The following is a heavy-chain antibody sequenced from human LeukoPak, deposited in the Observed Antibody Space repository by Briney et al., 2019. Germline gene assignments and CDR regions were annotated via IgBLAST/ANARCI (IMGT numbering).Heavy chain of an antibody. CDR2: ISAYNGNT. CDR1: GGTFSSYG. CDR3: ARDAYCTNGVCRYSGRDY. V-gene: IGHV1-18*01. J-gene: IGHJ4*02. Sequence: ASVKVSCKASGGTFSSYGISWVRQAPGQGLEWMGWISAYNGNTNYAQKLQGRVTMTTDTSTSTAYMELRSLRSDDTAVYYCARDAYCTNGVCRYSGRDYWGQGTLVTVSS. D-gene: IGHD2-8*01.